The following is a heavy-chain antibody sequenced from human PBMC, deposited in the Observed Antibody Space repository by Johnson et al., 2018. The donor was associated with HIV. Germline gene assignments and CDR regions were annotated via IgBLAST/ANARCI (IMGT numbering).Heavy chain of an antibody. CDR3: AKGRARTAARQPRGDAFDI. CDR2: IKSKTDGGTT. D-gene: IGHD6-6*01. Sequence: VQLVESGGGLVKPGGSLRLSCAASGFTFSNAWMSWVRQAPGKGLEWVGRIKSKTDGGTTDYAAPVKGRFTISRDDSKNTLYMQMNSLRAEDTAVYYCAKGRARTAARQPRGDAFDIWGQGTMVTVSS. V-gene: IGHV3-15*01. J-gene: IGHJ3*02. CDR1: GFTFSNAW.